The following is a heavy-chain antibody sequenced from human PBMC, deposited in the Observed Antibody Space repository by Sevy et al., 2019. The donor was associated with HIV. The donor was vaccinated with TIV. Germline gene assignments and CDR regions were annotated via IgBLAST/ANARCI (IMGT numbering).Heavy chain of an antibody. Sequence: SETLSLTCAVYGGSFSDYYWSWIRQPPGKGLEWIGEISHSGSTNYNPPLKSRVTISVDTSKNQVSLKVSSVTAADTAVYYCARVKFRSSWYGDVWGQGTTVTVSS. V-gene: IGHV4-34*01. CDR2: ISHSGST. J-gene: IGHJ6*02. CDR1: GGSFSDYY. CDR3: ARVKFRSSWYGDV. D-gene: IGHD6-13*01.